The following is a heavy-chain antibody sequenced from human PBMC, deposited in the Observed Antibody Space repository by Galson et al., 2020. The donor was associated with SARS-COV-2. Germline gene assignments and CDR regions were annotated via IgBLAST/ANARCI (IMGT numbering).Heavy chain of an antibody. CDR2: IYLSGST. D-gene: IGHD2-2*01. Sequence: SETLSLTCTVSGGSISSSSYYWGWIRQPPGKGLEWIGSIYLSGSTYYNPSLKSRVTISVDTSKNQFSLKLSSVTAADTAVYYCARHVTYCSSTSCYSGRLGGWFDPWGQGTLVTVSS. CDR3: ARHVTYCSSTSCYSGRLGGWFDP. J-gene: IGHJ5*02. CDR1: GGSISSSSYY. V-gene: IGHV4-39*01.